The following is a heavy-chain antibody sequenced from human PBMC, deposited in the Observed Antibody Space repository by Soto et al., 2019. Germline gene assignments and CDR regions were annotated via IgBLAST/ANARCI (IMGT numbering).Heavy chain of an antibody. V-gene: IGHV4-39*01. CDR1: GGSLSSSSSY. J-gene: IGHJ4*02. CDR3: ARMTPSSLRCYYLDS. CDR2: IYYSGTT. D-gene: IGHD2-21*01. Sequence: SETLSLTCTVSGGSLSSSSSYWGWIRQPPGKRLEWLGNIYYSGTTSYNPSLKSRLTISVDTSKNQFFLNLSSVTAADTAVYYCARMTPSSLRCYYLDSWGQGAQVTVYS.